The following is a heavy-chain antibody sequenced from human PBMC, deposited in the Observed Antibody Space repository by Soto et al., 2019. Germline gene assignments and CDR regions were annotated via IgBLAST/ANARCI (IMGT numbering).Heavy chain of an antibody. Sequence: ASVKVSCKASGYTFTSYAMHWVRQAPGQRLEWMGWINAGNGNTKYSQKFQGRVTITRDTSASTAYMELSSLRSEDTAVYYCARAWAVVPAPGYWGQGTLVTVSS. V-gene: IGHV1-3*01. D-gene: IGHD2-21*02. CDR1: GYTFTSYA. J-gene: IGHJ4*02. CDR3: ARAWAVVPAPGY. CDR2: INAGNGNT.